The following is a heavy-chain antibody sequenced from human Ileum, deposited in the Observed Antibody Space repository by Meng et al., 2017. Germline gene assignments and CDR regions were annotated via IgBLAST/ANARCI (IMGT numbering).Heavy chain of an antibody. CDR1: GGFFGGYY. J-gene: IGHJ5*02. Sequence: QGQPPQVGSALLNPSETLILACAVYGGFFGGYYWSWIRQPPGKGLEWIGEINHSGSTNYNPSLKSRGTISVDTSKNQFSLKLSSVTAADTAVYYCARGGPWFDPWGQGTLVTVSS. CDR3: ARGGPWFDP. CDR2: INHSGST. V-gene: IGHV4-34*01.